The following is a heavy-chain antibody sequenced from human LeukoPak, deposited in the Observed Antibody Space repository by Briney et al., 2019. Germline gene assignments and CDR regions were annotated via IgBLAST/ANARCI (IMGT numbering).Heavy chain of an antibody. CDR2: IGSSGDTT. CDR3: AKCNSDSCYSAGDF. J-gene: IGHJ4*02. V-gene: IGHV3-23*01. CDR1: GFSFSNYA. D-gene: IGHD2-15*01. Sequence: GGSLRLSCVASGFSFSNYAMSWVRQTPGKGLEWVSSIGSSGDTTYYAGSVKGRFTISRDNSKNTLYLQMKSLRAEDTAVYYCAKCNSDSCYSAGDFWGQGTLVTVSS.